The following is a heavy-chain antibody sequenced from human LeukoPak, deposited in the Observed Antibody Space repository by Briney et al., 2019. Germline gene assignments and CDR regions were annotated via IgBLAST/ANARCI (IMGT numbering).Heavy chain of an antibody. J-gene: IGHJ4*02. V-gene: IGHV1-2*02. CDR1: GYTFTGYY. CDR2: IKPNSGGT. CDR3: ARELSSGGFDY. Sequence: ASVKVSCKASGYTFTGYYMHWVRQAPGQGLEWMGWIKPNSGGTKYAQKFQGRVTMTRDTSISTAYMELRRLRSDDTAVYYCARELSSGGFDYWGQGTLVTVSS. D-gene: IGHD6-19*01.